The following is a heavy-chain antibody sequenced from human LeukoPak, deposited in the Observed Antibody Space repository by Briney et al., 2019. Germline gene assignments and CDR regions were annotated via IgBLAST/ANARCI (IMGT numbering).Heavy chain of an antibody. V-gene: IGHV3-30*15. CDR2: ISYDGSNK. D-gene: IGHD7-27*01. CDR1: GFTFNTYA. CDR3: ARDNNWGSTHY. J-gene: IGHJ4*02. Sequence: PGRSLRLSCAASGFTFNTYAMHWVRQAPGKGLAWVAVISYDGSNKYYADSVKGRFTISRDNSKNTLFLQMSSLRAEDTAVYYCARDNNWGSTHYWGQGTLVTVSS.